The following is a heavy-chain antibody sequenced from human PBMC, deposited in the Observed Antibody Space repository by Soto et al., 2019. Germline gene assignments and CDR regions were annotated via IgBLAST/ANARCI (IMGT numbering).Heavy chain of an antibody. J-gene: IGHJ4*02. CDR3: ARGFPSFDSSGYLTLYQDY. CDR1: GGSFRSYY. CDR2: IYHSGST. V-gene: IGHV4-59*01. Sequence: PSETLSLTCTVSGGSFRSYYWSWIRQPPGKGLQWIGYIYHSGSTNHNPSLKSRVTMSVDTSKNQFSLKLSSVTAADTAVYYCARGFPSFDSSGYLTLYQDYWGQGTLVTVSS. D-gene: IGHD3-22*01.